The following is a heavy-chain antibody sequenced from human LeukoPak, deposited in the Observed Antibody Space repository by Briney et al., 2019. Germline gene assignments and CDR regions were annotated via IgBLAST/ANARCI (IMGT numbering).Heavy chain of an antibody. J-gene: IGHJ4*02. CDR2: IYHSGST. V-gene: IGHV4-38-2*01. D-gene: IGHD2-21*02. Sequence: SETLSLTCAVSGYSISSAYHWGWIRPPPGKGLEWVGNIYHSGSTYYNPSLERRVTISEDKSKNQFSLKMRSVTAADTAVYYCARLLLSGNYFDYWGQGTLVTVSS. CDR1: GYSISSAYH. CDR3: ARLLLSGNYFDY.